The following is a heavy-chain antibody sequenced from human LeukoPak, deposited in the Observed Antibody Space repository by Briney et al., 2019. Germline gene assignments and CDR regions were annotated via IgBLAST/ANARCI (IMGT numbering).Heavy chain of an antibody. J-gene: IGHJ3*02. Sequence: PGGSLRLSCAASGFTFSSYGMHWVRQAPGKGLEWVAVIWYDGSNKYYADSVKGRFTISRDNSKNTLYLQMNSLRAEDTAVYYCARERVYGSGSYPGSAFDIWGQGTMVTVSS. V-gene: IGHV3-33*08. CDR3: ARERVYGSGSYPGSAFDI. CDR2: IWYDGSNK. CDR1: GFTFSSYG. D-gene: IGHD3-10*01.